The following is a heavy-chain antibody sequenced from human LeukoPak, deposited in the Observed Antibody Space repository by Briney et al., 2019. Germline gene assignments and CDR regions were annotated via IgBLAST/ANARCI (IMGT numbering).Heavy chain of an antibody. Sequence: ASVKVSCKAAGYTFTGYYMFWVRQAPGQGLEWMGRINPNSGGTNYAQKFQGRVTMTRDTSISKAYMALSRLRSDDTAVYYCARGYCSGGSCYSVEIWFDPWGQGALVTVSS. CDR2: INPNSGGT. CDR1: GYTFTGYY. CDR3: ARGYCSGGSCYSVEIWFDP. J-gene: IGHJ5*02. D-gene: IGHD2-15*01. V-gene: IGHV1-2*06.